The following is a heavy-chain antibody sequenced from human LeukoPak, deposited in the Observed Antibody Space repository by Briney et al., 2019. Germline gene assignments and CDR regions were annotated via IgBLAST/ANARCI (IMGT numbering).Heavy chain of an antibody. CDR3: ARYCSGGSCYSALDY. Sequence: ASVKVSCKASGYTFTGYYMHWVRQAPGQGLEWMGWINPNSGGTNYAQKFQGRVTMTRDTSTSTAYMELSRLRSDDTAVYYCARYCSGGSCYSALDYWGQGTLVTVSS. CDR1: GYTFTGYY. J-gene: IGHJ4*02. V-gene: IGHV1-2*02. D-gene: IGHD2-15*01. CDR2: INPNSGGT.